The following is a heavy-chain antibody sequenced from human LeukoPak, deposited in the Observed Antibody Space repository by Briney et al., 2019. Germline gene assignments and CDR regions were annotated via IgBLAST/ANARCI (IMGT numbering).Heavy chain of an antibody. V-gene: IGHV1-2*02. J-gene: IGHJ6*04. Sequence: GASVKASCKASGYTFTGYYIHWVRQAPGQGLEWMGWIKPNSGDTMYAEKFQGRVTMTRDTSISTAYMELSSLRSEDTAVYYCARDQLGYCSGGSCYLMDVWGKGTTVTISS. CDR3: ARDQLGYCSGGSCYLMDV. CDR1: GYTFTGYY. CDR2: IKPNSGDT. D-gene: IGHD2-15*01.